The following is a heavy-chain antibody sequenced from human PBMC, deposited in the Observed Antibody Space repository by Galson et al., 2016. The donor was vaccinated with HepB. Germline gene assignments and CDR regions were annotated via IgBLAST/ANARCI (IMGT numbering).Heavy chain of an antibody. V-gene: IGHV5-51*01. CDR3: ARRSSDAFDI. Sequence: QSGAEVKKLGESLKISCEGSGYSFTSYWIGWVRQMPGKGLEWMGTIYPGDSDTRYSPSSQGQVTISADKSISAAYLQWNSLKASDTAIYYCARRSSDAFDIWGQGTMVTVSS. CDR1: GYSFTSYW. D-gene: IGHD3-10*01. CDR2: IYPGDSDT. J-gene: IGHJ3*02.